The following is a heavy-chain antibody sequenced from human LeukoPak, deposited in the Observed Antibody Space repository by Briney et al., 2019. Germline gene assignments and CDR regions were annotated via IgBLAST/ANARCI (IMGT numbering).Heavy chain of an antibody. V-gene: IGHV1-2*02. J-gene: IGHJ4*02. CDR2: LNPNSGDT. Sequence: GASVTVSCKASGYTFTDYYMHWVRQAPGQGREWMGWLNPNSGDTNYAQKFQGRVSMTRDTSISTAYMDLSDLRADDTAVYYCARGRNIEMTTMSGGSDYWGQGTLVTVSS. CDR3: ARGRNIEMTTMSGGSDY. CDR1: GYTFTDYY. D-gene: IGHD5-24*01.